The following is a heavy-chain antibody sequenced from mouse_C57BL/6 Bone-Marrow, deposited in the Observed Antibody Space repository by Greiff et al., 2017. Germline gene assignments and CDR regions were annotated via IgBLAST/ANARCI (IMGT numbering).Heavy chain of an antibody. CDR1: GFNIKNTY. V-gene: IGHV14-3*01. Sequence: EVKLVESVAELVRPGASVKLSCTASGFNIKNTYMHWVKQRPEQGLEWIGRIDPANGNTKYAPKFQGKATITADTSSNTAYLQLSSLTSEDTAIYYCAALRRYYDYDPDYWGQGTTLTVSS. D-gene: IGHD2-4*01. CDR2: IDPANGNT. CDR3: AALRRYYDYDPDY. J-gene: IGHJ2*01.